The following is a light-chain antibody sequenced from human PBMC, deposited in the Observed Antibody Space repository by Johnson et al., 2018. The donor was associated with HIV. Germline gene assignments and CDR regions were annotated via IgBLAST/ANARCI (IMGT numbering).Light chain of an antibody. CDR1: SSNIGNNY. V-gene: IGLV1-51*02. CDR3: GTWDSSLSAHYV. J-gene: IGLJ1*01. Sequence: QSVLTQPPSVSAAPGQKFTISCSGSSSNIGNNYVSWYQQLPGTAPKLLIYENNKRPSGIPDRFSGSKSGTSATLGITGLQTGDEADYYCGTWDSSLSAHYVFGTGTKITVL. CDR2: ENN.